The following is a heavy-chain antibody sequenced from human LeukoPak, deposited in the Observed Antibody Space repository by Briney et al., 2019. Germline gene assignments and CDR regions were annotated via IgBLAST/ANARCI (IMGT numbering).Heavy chain of an antibody. D-gene: IGHD6-13*01. J-gene: IGHJ5*02. CDR2: ISAYNGNT. CDR3: ARTSSSWYSIYLKWFDP. Sequence: ASVKVSCKASGYTFTSYGIRWVRQAPGQGLEWMGWISAYNGNTNYAQKLQGRVTMTTDTSTSTAYMELRSLRSDDTAVYYCARTSSSWYSIYLKWFDPWGQGTLVTVSS. CDR1: GYTFTSYG. V-gene: IGHV1-18*01.